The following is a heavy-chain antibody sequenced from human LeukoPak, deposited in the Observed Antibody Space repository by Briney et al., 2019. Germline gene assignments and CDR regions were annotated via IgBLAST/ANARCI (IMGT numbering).Heavy chain of an antibody. CDR3: TVTYYYYYMDV. CDR1: GFTVSSNY. CDR2: IKSKTDGGTT. Sequence: GGSLRLSCAASGFTVSSNYMSWVRQAPGKGLEWVGRIKSKTDGGTTDYAAPVKGRFTISRDDSKNTLYLQMNSLKTEDTAVYYCTVTYYYYYMDVWGKGTTVTVSS. D-gene: IGHD2-21*02. J-gene: IGHJ6*03. V-gene: IGHV3-15*01.